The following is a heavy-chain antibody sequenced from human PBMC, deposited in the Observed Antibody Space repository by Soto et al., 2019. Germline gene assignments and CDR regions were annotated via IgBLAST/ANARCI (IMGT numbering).Heavy chain of an antibody. D-gene: IGHD3-16*01. CDR1: GFTFSGYS. J-gene: IGHJ4*02. Sequence: GGSLRLSCEASGFTFSGYSMHWVRQAPGKGLEWVALISPDGGIKYYADTVQGRCTITRDNSKRKLYLELNNVRGEDSAVYSCARSGGSSAPATRYFEYWGRGTPVTVSS. CDR2: ISPDGGIK. V-gene: IGHV3-30-3*01. CDR3: ARSGGSSAPATRYFEY.